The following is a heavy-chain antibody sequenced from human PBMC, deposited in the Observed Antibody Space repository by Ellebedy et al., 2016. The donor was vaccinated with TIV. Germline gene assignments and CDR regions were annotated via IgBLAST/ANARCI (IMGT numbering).Heavy chain of an antibody. Sequence: SETLSLTCTVSGGSISSSSYYWGWIRQPPGQGLEWIGSIYYSGSTYYNPSLKSRVTISVDTSKNQFSLKLSSVTAAETAVYYCARGYCSSTSCYPPFDYWGQGTLVTVSS. CDR3: ARGYCSSTSCYPPFDY. J-gene: IGHJ4*02. CDR2: IYYSGST. CDR1: GGSISSSSYY. V-gene: IGHV4-39*01. D-gene: IGHD2-2*01.